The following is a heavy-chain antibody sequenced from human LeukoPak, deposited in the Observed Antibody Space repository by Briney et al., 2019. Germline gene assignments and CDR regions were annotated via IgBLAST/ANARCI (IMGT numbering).Heavy chain of an antibody. Sequence: GGSLRLSCVASGFTFSRYWMHWVRQAPGKGLVWVSRINSDGRSTNYADSVKGRFSISRDNAENTLYLQMNSLRVEDTAVYYCAKDLRAAADGTYFDYWGRGTLVTVSS. CDR1: GFTFSRYW. V-gene: IGHV3-74*01. D-gene: IGHD6-13*01. J-gene: IGHJ4*02. CDR3: AKDLRAAADGTYFDY. CDR2: INSDGRST.